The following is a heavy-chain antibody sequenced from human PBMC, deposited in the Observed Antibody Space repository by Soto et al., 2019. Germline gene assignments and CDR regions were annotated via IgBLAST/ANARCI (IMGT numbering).Heavy chain of an antibody. CDR1: GWACGSYL. CDR3: AREPEDIISRIDY. Sequence: GGALRMSCGASGWACGSYLFDWVRQAPGKGLEWVAVISYDGSNKYYADSVKGRFTISRDNSMNTLYLQMNSLRAEDTAVYYCAREPEDIISRIDYWGQGTLVTVSS. CDR2: ISYDGSNK. J-gene: IGHJ4*02. V-gene: IGHV3-30*19. D-gene: IGHD2-15*01.